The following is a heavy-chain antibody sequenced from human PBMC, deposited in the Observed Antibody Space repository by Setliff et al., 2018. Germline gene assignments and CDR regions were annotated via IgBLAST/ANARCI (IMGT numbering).Heavy chain of an antibody. Sequence: SETLSLTCTVSGGSISSYYWSWIRQPPGKGLEWIGYIYYSGNTNYNPTLQSRVTISVDTSKNQFSLKLSSVTAADTAVYYCARDEGSSYFYGMDVWGQGTTVTVSS. V-gene: IGHV4-59*01. CDR1: GGSISSYY. D-gene: IGHD6-13*01. CDR3: ARDEGSSYFYGMDV. J-gene: IGHJ6*02. CDR2: IYYSGNT.